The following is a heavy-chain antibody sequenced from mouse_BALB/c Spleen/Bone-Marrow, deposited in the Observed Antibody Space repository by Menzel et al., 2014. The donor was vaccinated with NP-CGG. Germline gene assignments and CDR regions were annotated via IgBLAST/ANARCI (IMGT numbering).Heavy chain of an antibody. CDR3: TRDYYGP. D-gene: IGHD1-2*01. Sequence: EVQLQQSGPSLVKPSQTLSLTCSVTGDSITSGYWNWIRKFPGNKLEYMGYISYSGNTYYNPSLISRISITRDTTKNQYYLQLNSVTTEDTATYYCTRDYYGPWGQGTTLTVSS. J-gene: IGHJ2*01. CDR1: GDSITSGY. V-gene: IGHV3-8*02. CDR2: ISYSGNT.